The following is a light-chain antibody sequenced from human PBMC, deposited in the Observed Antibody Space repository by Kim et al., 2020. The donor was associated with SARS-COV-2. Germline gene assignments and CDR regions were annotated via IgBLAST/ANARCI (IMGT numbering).Light chain of an antibody. V-gene: IGKV3-15*01. CDR3: QQYNNWLKT. CDR2: GAS. CDR1: QSVSSN. J-gene: IGKJ1*01. Sequence: EIVMTQSPATLSVSPGERATLSCRASQSVSSNLAWYHQKPGQPPRLLIYGASTRATGIPARFTGSGSGTEFTLTISSLQSEDFAVYYCQQYNNWLKTFGQGTKVDIK.